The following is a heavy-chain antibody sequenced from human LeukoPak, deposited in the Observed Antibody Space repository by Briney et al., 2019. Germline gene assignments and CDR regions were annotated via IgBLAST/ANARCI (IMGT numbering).Heavy chain of an antibody. CDR1: GGSISSSSYY. V-gene: IGHV4-39*07. D-gene: IGHD2-15*01. CDR2: IYYSGST. Sequence: SETLSLTCTVSGGSISSSSYYWGWIRQPPGKGLEWIGSIYYSGSTYYNPSLKSRVTISVDTSKNQFSLKLSSVTAADTAVYYCARDRPIVVVVAATHRYFDYWGQGTLVTVSS. CDR3: ARDRPIVVVVAATHRYFDY. J-gene: IGHJ4*02.